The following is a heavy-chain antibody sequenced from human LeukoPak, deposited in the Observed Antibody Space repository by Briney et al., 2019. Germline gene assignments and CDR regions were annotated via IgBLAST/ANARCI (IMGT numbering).Heavy chain of an antibody. V-gene: IGHV3-23*01. CDR1: GFTFSSYG. J-gene: IGHJ4*02. Sequence: GGSLRLSCAASGFTFSSYGMSWVRQAPGKGLEWVSAISGSGGSTYYADSVKGRFTISRDNSKNSLYLQMNSLRADDTALYYCAKDSKPSYSSSWNYFDYWGQGTLVTVSS. D-gene: IGHD6-13*01. CDR3: AKDSKPSYSSSWNYFDY. CDR2: ISGSGGST.